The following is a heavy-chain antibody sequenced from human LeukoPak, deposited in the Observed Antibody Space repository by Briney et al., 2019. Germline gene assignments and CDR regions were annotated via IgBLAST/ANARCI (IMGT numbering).Heavy chain of an antibody. J-gene: IGHJ6*02. CDR2: INPSGGST. CDR3: AREVVPAAINYYYGMDV. CDR1: GYTFTSYY. D-gene: IGHD2-2*02. V-gene: IGHV1-46*01. Sequence: ASVKVPCKASGYTFTSYYMHWVRQAPGQGLEWMGIINPSGGSTSYAQKSQGRVTMTRDTSTSTVYMELSSLRSEDTAVYYCAREVVPAAINYYYGMDVWGQGTTVTVSS.